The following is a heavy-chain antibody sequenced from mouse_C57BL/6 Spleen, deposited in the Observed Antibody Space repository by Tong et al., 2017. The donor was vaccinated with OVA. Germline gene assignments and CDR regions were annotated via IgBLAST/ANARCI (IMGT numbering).Heavy chain of an antibody. D-gene: IGHD2-3*01. CDR2: ISDGGSYT. J-gene: IGHJ3*01. CDR1: GFTFSSYA. CDR3: ARRIYDGYSSFAY. Sequence: EVQLQESGGGLVKPGGSLKLSCAASGFTFSSYAMSLVRQTPEKRLEWVATISDGGSYTYYPDSVKGRFTISRDNAKNTLYLQMSSLKSEDTAMYYCARRIYDGYSSFAYWGQGTLVTVSA. V-gene: IGHV5-6*01.